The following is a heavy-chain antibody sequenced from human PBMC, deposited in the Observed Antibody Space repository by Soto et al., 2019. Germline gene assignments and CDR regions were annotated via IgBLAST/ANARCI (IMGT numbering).Heavy chain of an antibody. CDR1: GYSFTSYW. V-gene: IGHV5-51*01. CDR2: IYPGDSDT. J-gene: IGHJ4*02. CDR3: ASSPRGYSYGPLDY. D-gene: IGHD5-18*01. Sequence: PGEPLKISCRGSGYSFTSYWIGWVRQMPGKGLERMGIIYPGDSDTRCTPSFQGQVTISADKSISTAYLQWSSLKASDTAMYYCASSPRGYSYGPLDYWGQGTLVTVSS.